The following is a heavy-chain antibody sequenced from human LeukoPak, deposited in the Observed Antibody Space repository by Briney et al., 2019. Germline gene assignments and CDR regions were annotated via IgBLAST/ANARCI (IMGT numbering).Heavy chain of an antibody. CDR3: ARGAAMIIMDY. J-gene: IGHJ4*02. V-gene: IGHV4-61*01. CDR2: IYYSGST. CDR1: GGSVSSCSYY. D-gene: IGHD2-2*01. Sequence: SETLSLTCTVSGGSVSSCSYYWSWIRQPPGTGLEWIGYIYYSGSTNYNPSLKSRVTISVDTSKNQFSLKLSSVTAADTAVYYCARGAAMIIMDYWGQGTLVTVSS.